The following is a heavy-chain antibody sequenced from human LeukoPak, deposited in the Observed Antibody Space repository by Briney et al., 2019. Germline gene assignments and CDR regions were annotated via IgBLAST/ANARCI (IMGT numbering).Heavy chain of an antibody. D-gene: IGHD3-16*01. J-gene: IGHJ3*02. CDR2: INSDGTST. Sequence: GGSLRLSCAASGFPFSSYWMHWVRQVPGKGLVWVSRINSDGTSTSYVDSVKGRFTISRDNAKNTLYLQMNSLRDEDTAVYYCARVMRASPDYVWGSFQIWGQGTMVTVSS. V-gene: IGHV3-74*01. CDR1: GFPFSSYW. CDR3: ARVMRASPDYVWGSFQI.